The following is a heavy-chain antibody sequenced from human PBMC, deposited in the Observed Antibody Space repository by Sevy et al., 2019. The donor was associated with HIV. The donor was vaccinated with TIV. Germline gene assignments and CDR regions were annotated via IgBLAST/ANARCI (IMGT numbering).Heavy chain of an antibody. CDR1: GYTFTSYG. CDR2: ISAYNGNT. CDR3: ASVDSSGWYLDWFDP. J-gene: IGHJ5*02. V-gene: IGHV1-18*01. D-gene: IGHD6-19*01. Sequence: ASVKVSCKASGYTFTSYGISWVRQAPGQGLEWMGWISAYNGNTNYAQKLQGRVTMTTDTSTSTAYLELRSLRPDDTAVYYCASVDSSGWYLDWFDPWGQGTLVTVSS.